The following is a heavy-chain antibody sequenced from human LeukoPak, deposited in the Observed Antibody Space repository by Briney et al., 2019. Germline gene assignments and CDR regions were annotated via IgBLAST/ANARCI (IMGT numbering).Heavy chain of an antibody. Sequence: GGSLSLSCTASGFTFGDYAMGWFRQAPGKGLEWVGFIRSKAYGGTTEYAASVKGRFTISRDDSKSIAYLQMNSLKTEDTAVYYCTRAGDSPDYDFWSGYLHFDYWGQGTLVTVSS. CDR3: TRAGDSPDYDFWSGYLHFDY. CDR2: IRSKAYGGTT. J-gene: IGHJ4*02. D-gene: IGHD3-3*01. CDR1: GFTFGDYA. V-gene: IGHV3-49*03.